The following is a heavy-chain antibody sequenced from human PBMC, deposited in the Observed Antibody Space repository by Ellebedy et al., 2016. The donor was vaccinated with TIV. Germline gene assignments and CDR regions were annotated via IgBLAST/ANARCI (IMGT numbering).Heavy chain of an antibody. D-gene: IGHD2-21*01. Sequence: GGSLRLSCAASGFTFSSYDMHWVRQGPGKGLEWVSAIGTAGDTYYPGSVKGRFTISRENAKNSLYLKITSLRAEDTAVYYCARVRFGDTAVDYWGQGTLVTVSS. CDR2: IGTAGDT. J-gene: IGHJ4*03. CDR1: GFTFSSYD. CDR3: ARVRFGDTAVDY. V-gene: IGHV3-13*01.